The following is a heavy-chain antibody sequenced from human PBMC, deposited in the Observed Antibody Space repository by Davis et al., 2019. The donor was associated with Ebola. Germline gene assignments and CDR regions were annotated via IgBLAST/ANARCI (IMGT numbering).Heavy chain of an antibody. CDR2: IHYGAGTT. CDR1: GFTFNMHA. V-gene: IGHV3-23*01. CDR3: AKMEGRGYFDY. Sequence: PGGSLRLSCEASGFTFNMHAMSWVRQTPGKGLEWVATIHYGAGTTYYADFVQGRFTISRDDSKSTLSLQMRSLRADDSAVYFCAKMEGRGYFDYWGQGTLVTVSS. J-gene: IGHJ4*02. D-gene: IGHD3-3*01.